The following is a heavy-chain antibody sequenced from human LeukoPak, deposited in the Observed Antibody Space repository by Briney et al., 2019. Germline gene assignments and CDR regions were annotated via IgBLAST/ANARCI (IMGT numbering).Heavy chain of an antibody. CDR2: TYYRSKWYN. CDR3: ARARVNWNDVHWFDP. D-gene: IGHD1-1*01. Sequence: SQTLSLTCAISGDSVSSNSAAWNWIRQSPSRGLEWLGRTYYRSKWYNDYVVSVKSRITINPDTSKNQFSLQLNSVTPEDTAVYYCARARVNWNDVHWFDPWGQGTLVTVSS. J-gene: IGHJ5*02. V-gene: IGHV6-1*01. CDR1: GDSVSSNSAA.